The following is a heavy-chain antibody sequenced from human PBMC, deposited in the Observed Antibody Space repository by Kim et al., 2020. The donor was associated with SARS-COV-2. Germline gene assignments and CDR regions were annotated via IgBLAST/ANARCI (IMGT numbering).Heavy chain of an antibody. CDR3: ARIGGNSFKNAMDV. J-gene: IGHJ6*02. V-gene: IGHV3-23*01. D-gene: IGHD1-26*01. CDR2: ITSGDGTP. Sequence: GWSLRLSCAASGFIFINYGMRWVRQAPGKGLEWVSSITSGDGTPFYADSVKGRFTISRDNSNKILFLQMSSLRVEDTAKYFCARIGGNSFKNAMDVWGQG. CDR1: GFIFINYG.